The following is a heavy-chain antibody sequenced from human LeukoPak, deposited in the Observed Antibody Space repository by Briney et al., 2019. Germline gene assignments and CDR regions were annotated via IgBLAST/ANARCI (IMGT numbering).Heavy chain of an antibody. J-gene: IGHJ3*02. Sequence: PGGSLRLSCAASGFTFSSYAMSWVRQAPGKGLEWVSAISGSGGSTYYADSVKGRFTISRDNSKNTLYLQMNSLRAEDTAVYYCAKATYYDFWSGYYTGAFDIWGQGTMVTVSS. CDR2: ISGSGGST. V-gene: IGHV3-23*01. D-gene: IGHD3-3*01. CDR1: GFTFSSYA. CDR3: AKATYYDFWSGYYTGAFDI.